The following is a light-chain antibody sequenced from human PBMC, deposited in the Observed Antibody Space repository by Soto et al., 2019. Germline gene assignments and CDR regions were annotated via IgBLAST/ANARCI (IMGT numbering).Light chain of an antibody. CDR3: CSYTVSATLV. V-gene: IGLV2-14*01. J-gene: IGLJ3*02. CDR2: EVR. CDR1: TNDIGGYNY. Sequence: QSVLTQPASVSGSPGQSSTISCSGTTNDIGGYNYVSWYQHHPGKVPKVIIYEVRNRPSGVSNRFSGSKSGNTASLTISGLQSEDEADYYCCSYTVSATLVFGGGTKLPVL.